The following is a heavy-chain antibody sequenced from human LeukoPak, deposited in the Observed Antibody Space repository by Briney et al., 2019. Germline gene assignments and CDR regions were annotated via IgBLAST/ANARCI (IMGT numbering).Heavy chain of an antibody. V-gene: IGHV3-7*01. J-gene: IGHJ4*02. CDR1: GFTFSTYW. CDR2: INQDGSAK. D-gene: IGHD4-11*01. CDR3: ARATTIAPETLDY. Sequence: GGSLRLSCAASGFTFSTYWMTWVRQAPGKGLEWVAHINQDGSAKNYMDSLKGRFTISRDNAKNSLFLQMNSLRADDTAVYYCARATTIAPETLDYWGQGTLVTVSS.